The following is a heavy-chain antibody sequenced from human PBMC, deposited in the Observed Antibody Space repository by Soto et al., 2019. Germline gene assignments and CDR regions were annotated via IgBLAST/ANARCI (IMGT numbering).Heavy chain of an antibody. CDR1: GFTFSSYA. Sequence: GSLRLSCAASGFTFSSYAMSWVRQAPGKGLEWVSAISGSGGSTYYADSVKGRFTISRDNSKNTLYLQMNSLRAEDTAVYYCAKVPSYDFWSGYYRLRYFQHWGQGTLVTVSS. CDR2: ISGSGGST. D-gene: IGHD3-3*01. J-gene: IGHJ1*01. CDR3: AKVPSYDFWSGYYRLRYFQH. V-gene: IGHV3-23*01.